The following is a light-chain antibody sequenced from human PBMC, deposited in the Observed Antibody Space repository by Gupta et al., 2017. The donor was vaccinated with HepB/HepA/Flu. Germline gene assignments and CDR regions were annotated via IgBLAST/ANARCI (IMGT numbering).Light chain of an antibody. CDR1: QTVSSDY. J-gene: IGKJ5*01. CDR2: GAS. Sequence: LVLTQSPVTVSLSPGERATVSCRASQTVSSDYLAWYQQKRGQAPSLLIYGASSRATDITDRFSGGGSGTDFTLTITRLEPEDFAVYYCQQYDSSPRAITFGQGTRLEIK. V-gene: IGKV3-20*01. CDR3: QQYDSSPRAIT.